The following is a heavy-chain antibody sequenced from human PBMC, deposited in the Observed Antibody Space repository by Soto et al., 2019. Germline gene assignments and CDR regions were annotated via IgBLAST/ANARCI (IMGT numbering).Heavy chain of an antibody. Sequence: PGGSLRLSCAVSGSIFSSYGMHWVRQAPGKGLEWVAVTSYDGRNNNYADSVRGRFTISRDNSKSTLYLQMNSLRPEDTAVYYCPKDTQFHDSTGLYVFDYWRQGIPVTVS. V-gene: IGHV3-30*18. CDR2: TSYDGRNN. CDR1: GSIFSSYG. D-gene: IGHD2-8*02. J-gene: IGHJ4*02. CDR3: PKDTQFHDSTGLYVFDY.